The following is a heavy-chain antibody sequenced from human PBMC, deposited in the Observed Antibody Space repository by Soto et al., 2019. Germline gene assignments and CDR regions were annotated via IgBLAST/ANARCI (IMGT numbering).Heavy chain of an antibody. J-gene: IGHJ4*02. CDR3: AATFDSGSYDFGGHPW. D-gene: IGHD2-21*01. CDR1: GYTFTSYY. V-gene: IGHV1-46*01. CDR2: INPSGGST. Sequence: ASVKVSCKASGYTFTSYYMHWVRQAPGQGLEWMGIINPSGGSTSYAQKFQGRVTMTRDTSTSTVYMELSSLRSEDTAVYYCAATFDSGSYDFGGHPWWGQGTLVTVSS.